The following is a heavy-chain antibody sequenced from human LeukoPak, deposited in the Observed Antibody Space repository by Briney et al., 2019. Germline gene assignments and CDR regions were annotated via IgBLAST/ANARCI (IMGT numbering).Heavy chain of an antibody. V-gene: IGHV3-48*03. CDR2: ISSSGSTI. CDR3: VQSRAAPRGGHYYYYYGMDV. J-gene: IGHJ6*02. CDR1: GFTFSSYD. D-gene: IGHD1-1*01. Sequence: GGSLRVSCAASGFTFSSYDMNWVRQAPGKGLEWVSHISSSGSTIYYADSVKGRFTISRDNSENTLYLQMNSLTTDDTAIYYCVQSRAAPRGGHYYYYYGMDVWGQGTTVTVSS.